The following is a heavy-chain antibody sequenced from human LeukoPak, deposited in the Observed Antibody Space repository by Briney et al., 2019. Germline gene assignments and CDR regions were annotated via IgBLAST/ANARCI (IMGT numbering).Heavy chain of an antibody. V-gene: IGHV1-69*06. D-gene: IGHD5-18*01. CDR2: IIPIFGAA. J-gene: IGHJ4*02. Sequence: SVKVSCKASGGTFSSYAISWVQQAPGQGLEWMGGIIPIFGAANYAQKFQGRVTITADKSTSTAYMELSSLRSEDTAVYYCARGRGYSYGLTWLDYWGQGTLVTVSS. CDR3: ARGRGYSYGLTWLDY. CDR1: GGTFSSYA.